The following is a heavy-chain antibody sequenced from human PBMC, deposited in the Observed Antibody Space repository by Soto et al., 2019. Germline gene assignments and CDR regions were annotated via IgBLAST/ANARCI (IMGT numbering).Heavy chain of an antibody. CDR3: ANRYCSGGSCPRPYDY. CDR1: GFTFSSYA. V-gene: IGHV3-23*01. J-gene: IGHJ4*02. D-gene: IGHD2-15*01. CDR2: ISGSGGST. Sequence: EVQLLESGGGLVQPGGSLRLSCAASGFTFSSYAMSWVRQAPGKGLEWVSAISGSGGSTYYADSVKGRFTISRDNSKNTRDLQMNSLRSEDTAVYYCANRYCSGGSCPRPYDYWGQGTLVTVSS.